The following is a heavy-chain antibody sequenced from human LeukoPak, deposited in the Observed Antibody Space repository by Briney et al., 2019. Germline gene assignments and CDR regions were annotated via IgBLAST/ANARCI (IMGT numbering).Heavy chain of an antibody. Sequence: SETLSLTCTVSGGSISSHYWSWIRQPPGKGLEWIGYIYYSGSTNYNPSLKSRVTISVDTSKNQFSLKLSSVTAADTAVYYCARGMENWNQHYFDYWGQGTLVTVSS. CDR3: ARGMENWNQHYFDY. CDR1: GGSISSHY. CDR2: IYYSGST. D-gene: IGHD1-1*01. J-gene: IGHJ4*02. V-gene: IGHV4-59*11.